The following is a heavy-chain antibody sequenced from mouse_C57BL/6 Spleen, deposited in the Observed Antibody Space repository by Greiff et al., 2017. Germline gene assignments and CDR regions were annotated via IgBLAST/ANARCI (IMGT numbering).Heavy chain of an antibody. Sequence: VQLKESGPGLVKPSQSLSLTCSVTGYSITSGYYWNWIRQFPGNKLEWMGYISYDGSNNYNPSLKNRISITRDTSKNQFFLKLNSVTTEDTATYYCARDGFADWGQGTLVTVSA. V-gene: IGHV3-6*01. J-gene: IGHJ3*01. CDR2: ISYDGSN. CDR3: ARDGFAD. CDR1: GYSITSGYY.